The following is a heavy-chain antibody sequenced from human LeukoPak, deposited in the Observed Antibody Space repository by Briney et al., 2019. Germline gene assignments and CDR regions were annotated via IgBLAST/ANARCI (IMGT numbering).Heavy chain of an antibody. Sequence: ASVKVSCKASGYSFVGYGITWVRQAPGQGLEWMGWISAYNGNTNYAQKYQARVTMTTDTSTSTAYMELRSLRSDDTAVYYCARGRTDAFDIWGQGTMVTVSS. V-gene: IGHV1-18*01. CDR3: ARGRTDAFDI. CDR2: ISAYNGNT. CDR1: GYSFVGYG. J-gene: IGHJ3*02.